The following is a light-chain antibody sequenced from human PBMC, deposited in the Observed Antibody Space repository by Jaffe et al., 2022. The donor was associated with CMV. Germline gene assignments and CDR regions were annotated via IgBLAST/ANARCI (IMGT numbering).Light chain of an antibody. V-gene: IGKV4-1*01. Sequence: DIVMTQSPDSLAVSLGEGATINCKSSQSVLYSSNNMNYLAWYQQKPGQSPKLLISWASTRESGVPDRFSGSGSGADFTLTITSLQAEDVAVYFCQQYHSFPLTFGGGTKVDIK. CDR2: WAS. CDR3: QQYHSFPLT. CDR1: QSVLYSSNNMNY. J-gene: IGKJ4*01.